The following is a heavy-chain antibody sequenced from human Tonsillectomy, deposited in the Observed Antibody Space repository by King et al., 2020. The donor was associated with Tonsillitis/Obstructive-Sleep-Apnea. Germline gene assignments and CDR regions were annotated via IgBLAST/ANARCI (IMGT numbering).Heavy chain of an antibody. J-gene: IGHJ4*02. V-gene: IGHV1-24*01. CDR2: FDPDDGAP. CDR1: GYKFIELS. CDR3: STDSEAGDCTTPSCRFDY. D-gene: IGHD2-2*01. Sequence: QLVQSGAEVKKPGASVKVACKLSGYKFIELSIHWVRQAPGQGLEWMGGFDPDDGAPIYAQKFQGRVTLSEDTSTDPAYMELSSLRYDDTAVYYCSTDSEAGDCTTPSCRFDYGGQGTLVTGSS.